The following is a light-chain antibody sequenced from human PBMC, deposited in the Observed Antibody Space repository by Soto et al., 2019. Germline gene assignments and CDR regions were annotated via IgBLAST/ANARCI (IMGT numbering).Light chain of an antibody. CDR2: DAS. CDR1: QSVSTN. V-gene: IGKV3-15*01. Sequence: EAVMTHSPATLSVSPGERATLSCRASQSVSTNLAWYQQKPGQAPRLLIYDASTRATGIPVRFSGSGSGTEFTLSISSVQSEDFAIFYCQQYNRWPRTFGQGTKVDIK. CDR3: QQYNRWPRT. J-gene: IGKJ1*01.